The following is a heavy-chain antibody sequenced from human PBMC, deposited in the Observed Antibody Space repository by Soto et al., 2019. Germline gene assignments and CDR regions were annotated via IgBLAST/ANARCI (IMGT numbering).Heavy chain of an antibody. D-gene: IGHD3-3*01. V-gene: IGHV4-61*01. CDR3: ARDFAYFDS. J-gene: IGHJ4*02. CDR2: VYHTGIT. CDR1: GGSFKSGIYS. Sequence: SETLSHTCTVSGGSFKSGIYSWIWIRQPPGKVLEWIGYVYHTGITSYNPSLKSRVSISMDTSKNQFSLNLDSVTAADTAVYFCARDFAYFDSWGQGTLVTSPQ.